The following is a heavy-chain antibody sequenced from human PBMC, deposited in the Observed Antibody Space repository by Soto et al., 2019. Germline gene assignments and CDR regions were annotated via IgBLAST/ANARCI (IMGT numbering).Heavy chain of an antibody. CDR2: INPDNGNT. J-gene: IGHJ6*01. CDR3: AREQPITTFGVYSMYYHGLDV. CDR1: GYTFTRSG. Sequence: ASVKVSCKASGYTFTRSGISWVRQAPGQGLEWLGWINPDNGNTNYAQHLQGRVSLTTDTSTSTAYMDLRSLRSDDTAVYYCAREQPITTFGVYSMYYHGLDVW. V-gene: IGHV1-18*01. D-gene: IGHD3-3*01.